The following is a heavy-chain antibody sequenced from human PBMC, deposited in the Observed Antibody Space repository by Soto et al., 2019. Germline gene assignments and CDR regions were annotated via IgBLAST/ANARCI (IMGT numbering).Heavy chain of an antibody. V-gene: IGHV4-30-4*01. CDR1: GGSISSGDYY. D-gene: IGHD2-15*01. CDR3: ARDRQGSRLDY. J-gene: IGHJ4*02. CDR2: IYYSGST. Sequence: SETLSLTCTVSGGSISSGDYYWSWIRQPPGKGLEWIGYIYYSGSTYYNPSLKSRVTISVATSKNQFSLKLSSETAADTAVYYCARDRQGSRLDYWGQGTLVTVSS.